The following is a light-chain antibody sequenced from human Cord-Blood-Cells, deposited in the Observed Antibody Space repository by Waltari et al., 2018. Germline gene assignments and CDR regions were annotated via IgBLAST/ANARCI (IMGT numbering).Light chain of an antibody. V-gene: IGKV4-1*01. CDR1: QSVLYSSNNKNY. CDR3: QQYYSTPLP. J-gene: IGKJ4*01. Sequence: DIVMTQSPDSLAVSLGERATINCKSSQSVLYSSNNKNYLAWYQQKPGQPPKLLIYWAATLESGVPDRFSGSGSGTDFTLTISSLQAEDVAVYYCQQYYSTPLPFGGGTKVEIK. CDR2: WAA.